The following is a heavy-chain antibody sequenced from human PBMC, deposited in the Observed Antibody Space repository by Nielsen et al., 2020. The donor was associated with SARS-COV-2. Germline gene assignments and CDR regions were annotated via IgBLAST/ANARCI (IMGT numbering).Heavy chain of an antibody. J-gene: IGHJ4*02. CDR1: GFTFSSYA. CDR2: ISSNGGST. V-gene: IGHV3-64D*09. CDR3: ARLNYGSGSYYNNY. Sequence: GESLKISCSASGFTFSSYAMHWVRQAPGKGLEYVSAISSNGGSTYYADSVKGRFTISRDNSKNTLYLQMSSLRAEDTAVYYCARLNYGSGSYYNNYWGQGTLVTVSS. D-gene: IGHD3-10*01.